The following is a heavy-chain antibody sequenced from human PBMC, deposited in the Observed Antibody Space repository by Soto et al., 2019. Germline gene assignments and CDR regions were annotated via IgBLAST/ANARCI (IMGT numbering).Heavy chain of an antibody. J-gene: IGHJ6*02. CDR1: GYSFTSYW. CDR2: IYPGDSDT. V-gene: IGHV5-51*01. Sequence: GESLKISCEGSGYSFTSYWIGWVRQMPGKGLEWMGIIYPGDSDTRYSPSFQGQVTISADKSTSTAYLQWSSLKASDTAMYYCARRPLWFLDGMDVWGQGTTVTVSS. D-gene: IGHD3-10*01. CDR3: ARRPLWFLDGMDV.